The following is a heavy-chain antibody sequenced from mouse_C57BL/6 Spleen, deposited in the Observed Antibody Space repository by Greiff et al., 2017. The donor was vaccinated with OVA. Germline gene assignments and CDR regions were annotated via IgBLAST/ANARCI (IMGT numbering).Heavy chain of an antibody. CDR1: GYTFTDYE. V-gene: IGHV1-15*01. CDR3: TKESYYGNRYFDV. J-gene: IGHJ1*03. Sequence: QVQLQQSGAELVRPGASVTLSCKASGYTFTDYEMHWVQQTPVHGLEWIGAIDPETGGTAYNQKFKGKAILTADKSSSTAYMELRSLTSEDSAVYYCTKESYYGNRYFDVWGTGTTGTVSS. CDR2: IDPETGGT. D-gene: IGHD2-1*01.